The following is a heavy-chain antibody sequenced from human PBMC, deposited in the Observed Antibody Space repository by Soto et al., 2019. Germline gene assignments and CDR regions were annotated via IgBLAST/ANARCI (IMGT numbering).Heavy chain of an antibody. CDR2: IKQDGSEK. CDR3: ARGPDLRFLEWLSGGNNWFDP. Sequence: GGSLRLSCAASGFTFSSYWMSWVRQAPGKGLEWVANIKQDGSEKYYVDSVKGRFTISRDNAKNSLYLQMNSLRAEDTAVYYCARGPDLRFLEWLSGGNNWFDPWGQGTLVTVSS. CDR1: GFTFSSYW. V-gene: IGHV3-7*01. D-gene: IGHD3-3*01. J-gene: IGHJ5*02.